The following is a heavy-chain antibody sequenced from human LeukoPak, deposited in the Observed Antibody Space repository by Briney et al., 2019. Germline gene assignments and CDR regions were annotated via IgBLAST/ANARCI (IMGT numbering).Heavy chain of an antibody. V-gene: IGHV3-21*01. D-gene: IGHD4-17*01. J-gene: IGHJ6*01. Sequence: WGALTLSCPASGCTFSSYSMNWVRPPPAKGLEGVSSISSSYSYILYPHSVNDRFTISKDNAKNSLYLQMNTLRAEDMAVYSCARDDYGGMDGWGKGTTVTVS. CDR3: ARDDYGGMDG. CDR2: ISSSYSYI. CDR1: GCTFSSYS.